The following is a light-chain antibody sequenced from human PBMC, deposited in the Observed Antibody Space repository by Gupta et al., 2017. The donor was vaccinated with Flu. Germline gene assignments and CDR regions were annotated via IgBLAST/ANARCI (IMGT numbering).Light chain of an antibody. CDR1: QTLNNNL. CDR3: HQEGISVYT. J-gene: IGKJ2*01. Sequence: GTLSLTTGARVNLSCRASQTLNNNLLTWYQQTPGQAPRLLNYGASSRATGIPDRFRGSGSGTDFTLTIRRLEPEDFAVYYCHQEGISVYTFGQGTKLEIK. V-gene: IGKV3-20*01. CDR2: GAS.